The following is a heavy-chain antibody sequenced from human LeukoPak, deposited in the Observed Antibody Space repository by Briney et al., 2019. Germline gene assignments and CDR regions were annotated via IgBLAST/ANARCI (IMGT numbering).Heavy chain of an antibody. D-gene: IGHD2-2*01. V-gene: IGHV4-34*01. CDR2: INHSGST. CDR3: ARERKLYVVVPAAREFDY. CDR1: GGSFSGYY. J-gene: IGHJ4*02. Sequence: PSETLSLTCAVYGGSFSGYYWSWLRQPPGKGLEWIGEINHSGSTNYNPSLKSRVTISVDTSRNQFSLKLSSVTAADTAVYYCARERKLYVVVPAAREFDYWGQGTLVTVSS.